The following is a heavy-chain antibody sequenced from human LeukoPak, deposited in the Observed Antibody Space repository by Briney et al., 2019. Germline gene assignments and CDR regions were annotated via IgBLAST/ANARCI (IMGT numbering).Heavy chain of an antibody. J-gene: IGHJ5*02. D-gene: IGHD2-2*01. CDR3: ARRLTQYDCFDP. Sequence: SQTLSLTCAISGDSVSANNAAWNWIRQSPSGGLEWLGRTYYRSKWYTAYAVSVKSRITINSDTSKNQFSLHLNSVTPEDTAVYYCARRLTQYDCFDPWGQGILVTVSS. CDR1: GDSVSANNAA. CDR2: TYYRSKWYT. V-gene: IGHV6-1*01.